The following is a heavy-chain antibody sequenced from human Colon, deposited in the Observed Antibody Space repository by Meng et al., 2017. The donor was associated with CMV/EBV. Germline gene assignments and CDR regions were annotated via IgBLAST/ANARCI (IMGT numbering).Heavy chain of an antibody. V-gene: IGHV3-74*01. CDR2: INSDGSSI. CDR3: AREDFSTSSFDF. D-gene: IGHD3-3*01. CDR1: GFTFRTSW. J-gene: IGHJ4*02. Sequence: GGSLRLPCAASGFTFRTSWMHWVRQAPGKGLVWVSRINSDGSSISYADFVKGRFTISRDNAKNMVYLQMNNVTADDTALYYCAREDFSTSSFDFWGQGTLVTVSS.